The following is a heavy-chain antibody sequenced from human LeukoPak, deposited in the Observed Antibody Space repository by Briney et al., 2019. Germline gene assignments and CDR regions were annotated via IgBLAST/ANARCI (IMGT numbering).Heavy chain of an antibody. J-gene: IGHJ5*02. Sequence: GASVKVSCKASGYTFTGYYMHWVRQAPGQGLGWMGWINPNSGGTNYAQKFQGRVTMTRDTSISTAYMELSRLRSDDTAVYYCARKMKSGGSATSDWFDPWGQGTLVTVSS. V-gene: IGHV1-2*02. CDR1: GYTFTGYY. CDR3: ARKMKSGGSATSDWFDP. D-gene: IGHD2-15*01. CDR2: INPNSGGT.